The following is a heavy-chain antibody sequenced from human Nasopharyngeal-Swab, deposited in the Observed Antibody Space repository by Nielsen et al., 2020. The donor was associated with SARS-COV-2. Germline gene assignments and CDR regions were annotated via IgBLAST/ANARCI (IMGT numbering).Heavy chain of an antibody. Sequence: ASVKVSCKASGYTFTSYGISWVRQAPGQGLEWMGWISAYNGNTNYTQKFQGRVTMTTDAFTSTAYMELRNLTSDDTAVYYCAGDRQCGYWGQGTLVTVSS. CDR2: ISAYNGNT. J-gene: IGHJ4*02. V-gene: IGHV1-18*01. CDR3: AGDRQCGY. D-gene: IGHD6-19*01. CDR1: GYTFTSYG.